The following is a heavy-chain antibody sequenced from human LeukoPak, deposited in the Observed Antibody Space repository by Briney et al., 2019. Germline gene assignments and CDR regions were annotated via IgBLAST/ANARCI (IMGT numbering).Heavy chain of an antibody. CDR3: ARDSDDILTGYYNPQFDY. V-gene: IGHV1-2*02. D-gene: IGHD3-9*01. CDR1: GYTFTGYY. J-gene: IGHJ4*02. CDR2: INPNSGGT. Sequence: VASVKVSCKASGYTFTGYYMHWVRQAPGQGLEWMGWINPNSGGTNYAQKFQGRVTMTRDTSISTAYMELSRLRSDDTAVYYCARDSDDILTGYYNPQFDYWGQGTLVTVSS.